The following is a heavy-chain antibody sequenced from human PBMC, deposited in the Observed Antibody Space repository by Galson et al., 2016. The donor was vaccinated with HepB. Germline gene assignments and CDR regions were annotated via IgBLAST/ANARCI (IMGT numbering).Heavy chain of an antibody. CDR1: GDSLTSDGHY. CDR3: TRWLGSGRGWFDP. J-gene: IGHJ5*02. D-gene: IGHD3-10*01. CDR2: IYYSGAI. V-gene: IGHV4-31*03. Sequence: PLSLTCTVSGDSLTSDGHYWTWVRQHPVKGLEWIGYIYYSGAIYYNPSLKSRLDTSVDISKNQFSLQLSSVTAADTAVYYCTRWLGSGRGWFDPWGQGAPVTVSP.